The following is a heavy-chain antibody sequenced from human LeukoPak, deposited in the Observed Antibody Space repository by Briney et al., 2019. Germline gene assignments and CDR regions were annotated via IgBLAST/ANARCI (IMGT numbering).Heavy chain of an antibody. V-gene: IGHV4-39*01. CDR1: GGSISSYY. Sequence: PSETLSLTCTVSGGSISSYYWSWIRQPPGKGLEWIGSIYYSGSTYYNPSLKSRVTISVDTSKNQFSLKLSSVTAADTAVYYCARSVVTYYYYYYGMDVWGQGTTVTVSS. CDR2: IYYSGST. J-gene: IGHJ6*02. D-gene: IGHD3-22*01. CDR3: ARSVVTYYYYYYGMDV.